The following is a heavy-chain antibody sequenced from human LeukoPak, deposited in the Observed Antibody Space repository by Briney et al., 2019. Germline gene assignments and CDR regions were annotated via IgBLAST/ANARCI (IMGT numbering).Heavy chain of an antibody. Sequence: GGSLRLSCAASGFTFDDYDMSWVRQAPGKGLEWVSTINWNGGSTVYADSVKGRFTISRDNSKNTLYLQMNSLRAEDTAVYYCARRAGAYSHPYDYWGQGTLVTVSS. CDR2: INWNGGST. J-gene: IGHJ4*02. CDR1: GFTFDDYD. D-gene: IGHD4/OR15-4a*01. CDR3: ARRAGAYSHPYDY. V-gene: IGHV3-20*04.